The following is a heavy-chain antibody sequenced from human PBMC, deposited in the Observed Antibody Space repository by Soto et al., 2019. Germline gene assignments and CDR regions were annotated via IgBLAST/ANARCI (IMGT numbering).Heavy chain of an antibody. CDR3: AKDPGRYYDSSGTYRGSYYYYYYGMDV. D-gene: IGHD3-22*01. V-gene: IGHV3-30*18. CDR2: ISYDGSNK. Sequence: QMQLVESGGGVVQPGRSLRLSCAASGFTFSSYGMHWVRQAPGKGLEWVAVISYDGSNKYYADSVKGRFTISRDNSKNTLYLQMNSLRAEDTAVYYCAKDPGRYYDSSGTYRGSYYYYYYGMDVWGQGTTVTVSS. J-gene: IGHJ6*02. CDR1: GFTFSSYG.